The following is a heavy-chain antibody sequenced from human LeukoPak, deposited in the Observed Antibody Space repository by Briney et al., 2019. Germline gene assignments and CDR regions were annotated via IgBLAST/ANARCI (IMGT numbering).Heavy chain of an antibody. D-gene: IGHD6-13*01. CDR2: IYYTGST. J-gene: IGHJ5*02. V-gene: IGHV4-59*01. CDR3: AKYSSTPGAFDP. Sequence: PSEALSLTCTVSGGSMNDYYWSWIRQAPGKGLEWIGYIYYTGSTTYNPSLKSRVTISVDTSKNQFSLKLSSVTAADTAVYYCAKYSSTPGAFDPWGQGTLVTVSS. CDR1: GGSMNDYY.